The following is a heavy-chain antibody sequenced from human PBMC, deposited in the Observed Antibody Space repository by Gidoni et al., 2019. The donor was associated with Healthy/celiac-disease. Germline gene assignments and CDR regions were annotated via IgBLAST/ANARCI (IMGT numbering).Heavy chain of an antibody. D-gene: IGHD2-15*01. J-gene: IGHJ6*02. V-gene: IGHV4-59*01. CDR1: GGSISSYY. CDR3: ARGNLGYCSGGSCYRSEENYYYYGMDV. CDR2: IYYSGST. Sequence: QVQLQESGPGLVKPSETLSLTCTVSGGSISSYYWSWIRQPPGKGLEWIGYIYYSGSTNYNPSLKSRGTISVDTSKNQFSLKLSSVTAADTAVYYCARGNLGYCSGGSCYRSEENYYYYGMDVWGQGTTVTVSS.